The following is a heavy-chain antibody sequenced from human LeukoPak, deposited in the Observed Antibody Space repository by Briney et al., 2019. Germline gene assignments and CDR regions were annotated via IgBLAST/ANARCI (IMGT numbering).Heavy chain of an antibody. CDR3: ARTNQISETAFDI. CDR1: GGSINNYY. J-gene: IGHJ3*02. Sequence: SQTLSLTCTVSGGSINNYYWSWIRQPPGKGLEWIGYILSSGSTNYNPSVKSRVTISVDTSKNQFSLRLSSVTAADTAVYFCARTNQISETAFDIWGQGTMVIVSS. V-gene: IGHV4-59*01. D-gene: IGHD1-14*01. CDR2: ILSSGST.